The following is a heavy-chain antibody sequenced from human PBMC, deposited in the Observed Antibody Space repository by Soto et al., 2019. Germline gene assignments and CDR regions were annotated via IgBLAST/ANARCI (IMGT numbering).Heavy chain of an antibody. Sequence: QVQLVQSGAEVKKPGASVKVSCKASGYTFTNYDINWVRQATGQGLEWMGWMNPSSGNTGYVQKFRRRVHLTRNTSPSTAYMELTSLTSDDTAVYYCARTRRCGGDCYSAYYFDFWGQGALVTGSS. J-gene: IGHJ4*02. CDR2: MNPSSGNT. D-gene: IGHD2-21*02. CDR3: ARTRRCGGDCYSAYYFDF. V-gene: IGHV1-8*01. CDR1: GYTFTNYD.